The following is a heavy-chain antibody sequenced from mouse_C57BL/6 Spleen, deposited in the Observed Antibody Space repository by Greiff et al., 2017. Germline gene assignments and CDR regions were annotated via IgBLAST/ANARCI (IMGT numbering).Heavy chain of an antibody. CDR1: GYSFTSGYY. J-gene: IGHJ2*01. CDR2: ISYDGSN. Sequence: EVKLQESGPGLVKPSQSLSLTCSVSGYSFTSGYYWNWVRQSPGNKLEWMGDISYDGSNNYNPSLKNRITITRDTYKNQFFLKLNSVTTEDTATYYCAREYDYWGQGTTLTVSS. CDR3: AREYDY. V-gene: IGHV3-6*01.